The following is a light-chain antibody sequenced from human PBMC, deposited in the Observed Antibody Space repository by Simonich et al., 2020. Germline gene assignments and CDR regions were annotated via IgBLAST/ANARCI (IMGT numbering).Light chain of an antibody. CDR1: NIGSKS. J-gene: IGLJ2*01. Sequence: SYVLTQPPSVSVAPGTTARITCGGTNIGSKSVHWYQQKPGQAPFLVVYDDSDRPSGIPERFSGSNSGNTATLTSSRVEAGDEADYYCQVWDSSSDVVFGGGTKLTVL. CDR3: QVWDSSSDVV. V-gene: IGLV3-21*03. CDR2: DDS.